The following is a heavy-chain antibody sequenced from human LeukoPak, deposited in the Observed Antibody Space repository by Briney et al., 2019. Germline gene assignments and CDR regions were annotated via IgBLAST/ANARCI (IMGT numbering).Heavy chain of an antibody. CDR3: AREDGSSCFDN. Sequence: SETLSLTCTVSGGSISSGDYYWSWIRQPPGKGLEWIGYIYYSGSTYYNPSLKCRVAISVDTSKNQFSLKLISVTAADTAMYYCAREDGSSCFDNWRQGTLVTVSS. CDR1: GGSISSGDYY. J-gene: IGHJ4*02. CDR2: IYYSGST. V-gene: IGHV4-30-4*01. D-gene: IGHD6-13*01.